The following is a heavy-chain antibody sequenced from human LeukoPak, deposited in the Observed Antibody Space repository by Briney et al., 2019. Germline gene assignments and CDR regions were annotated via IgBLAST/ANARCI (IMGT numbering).Heavy chain of an antibody. Sequence: ASVKVTCKASGYTFAGYYLHWMRQAPGQGLEWMGCINPNGGGTYYLHKIRGSITLTRDTSINTAYMDQSVLGADDTALYYSARAYDGRVVLGVIKTFAFGGRGPPVPVSS. D-gene: IGHD3-10*01. V-gene: IGHV1-2*02. CDR2: INPNGGGT. CDR3: ARAYDGRVVLGVIKTFAF. J-gene: IGHJ4*02. CDR1: GYTFAGYY.